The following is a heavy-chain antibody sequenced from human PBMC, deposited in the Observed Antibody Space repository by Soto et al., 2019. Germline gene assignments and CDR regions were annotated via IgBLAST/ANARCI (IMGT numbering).Heavy chain of an antibody. CDR3: ARRITIFGVVTRYYFDY. CDR1: DDSISRSSFY. CDR2: IYYSGST. J-gene: IGHJ4*02. Sequence: SETLSLTCTVSDDSISRSSFYWGWIRQPPGKGLEWIGYIYYSGSTNYNPSLKSRVTISVDTSKNQFSLKLSSVTAADTAVYYCARRITIFGVVTRYYFDYWGQGTLVTVSS. D-gene: IGHD3-3*01. V-gene: IGHV4-61*05.